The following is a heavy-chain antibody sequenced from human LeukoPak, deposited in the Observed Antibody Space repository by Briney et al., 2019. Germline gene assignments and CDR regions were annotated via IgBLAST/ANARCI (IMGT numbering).Heavy chain of an antibody. CDR1: GFTFSSYS. CDR2: ISSSSSYI. D-gene: IGHD6-13*01. Sequence: PGGSLRLSCAASGFTFSSYSMNWVRQAPGKGLEWVSSISSSSSYIYYADSVKGRFTITRDNAKNSLYLQMNSLRAEDTAVYYCARAYLIYSGSPDEWGQGTLVTVSS. V-gene: IGHV3-21*01. J-gene: IGHJ4*02. CDR3: ARAYLIYSGSPDE.